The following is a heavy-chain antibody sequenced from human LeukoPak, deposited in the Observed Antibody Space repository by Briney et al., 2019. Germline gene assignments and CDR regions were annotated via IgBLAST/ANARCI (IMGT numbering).Heavy chain of an antibody. CDR2: INHSGST. CDR1: GGSISSYY. J-gene: IGHJ5*02. V-gene: IGHV4-34*01. CDR3: AREEGNSSPP. Sequence: PSETLSLTCTVSGGSISSYYWSWIRQPPGKGLEWIGEINHSGSTNYNPSLKSRVTISVDTSKNQFSLKLTSVTAADTAVYYCAREEGNSSPPWGQGTLVTVSS. D-gene: IGHD6-6*01.